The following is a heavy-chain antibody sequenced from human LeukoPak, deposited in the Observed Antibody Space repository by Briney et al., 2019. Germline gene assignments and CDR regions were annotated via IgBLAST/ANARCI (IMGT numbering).Heavy chain of an antibody. CDR1: GGSFSGYY. CDR2: INHSGSN. J-gene: IGHJ4*02. Sequence: SETLSLTCAVYGGSFSGYYWSCRRQPPGKGLEWIGEINHSGSNKYNPSLKSRVTISVDTSKNQFSLKLSSVTAADTAVYYCARGRNGEDYWGQGTLVTVSS. D-gene: IGHD7-27*01. V-gene: IGHV4-34*01. CDR3: ARGRNGEDY.